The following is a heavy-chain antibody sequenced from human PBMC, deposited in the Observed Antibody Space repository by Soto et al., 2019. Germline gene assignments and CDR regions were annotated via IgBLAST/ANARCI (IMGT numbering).Heavy chain of an antibody. D-gene: IGHD1-26*01. CDR2: IYYSGST. Sequence: SETLSLTCTVSGGSISSSSYYWGWIRQPPGKGLEWIGSIYYSGSTYYNPSLKSRVTISVDTSKNQFSLKLSSVTAADTAVYYCARHASGSYYGFARYYYYGMDVWGQGTTVTVSS. CDR3: ARHASGSYYGFARYYYYGMDV. V-gene: IGHV4-39*01. J-gene: IGHJ6*02. CDR1: GGSISSSSYY.